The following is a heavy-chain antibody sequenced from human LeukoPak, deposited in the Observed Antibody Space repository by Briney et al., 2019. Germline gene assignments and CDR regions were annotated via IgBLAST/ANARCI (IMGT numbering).Heavy chain of an antibody. CDR3: ARDSEMATTKGSFDN. CDR1: GYTFTGYY. D-gene: IGHD5-24*01. V-gene: IGHV1-2*02. Sequence: ASVKVSCKASGYTFTGYYMHWVRQAPGQGLEWMGWINPNSGGTNYAQTFQGRVTITADKSTSTAYMELSSLRSEDTAVYYCARDSEMATTKGSFDNWGKVTLVTVSS. J-gene: IGHJ4*02. CDR2: INPNSGGT.